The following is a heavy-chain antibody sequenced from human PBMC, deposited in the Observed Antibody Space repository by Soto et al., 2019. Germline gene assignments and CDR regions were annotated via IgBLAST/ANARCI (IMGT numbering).Heavy chain of an antibody. J-gene: IGHJ4*02. Sequence: SETLSLTCAVYGGSFSGYYWSWIRQPPGKGLEWIGEINHSVSTNFIPSLKSRVTISVDTSKNQFSLKLSSVTAADTAVYYCARGRHSIWFWFGELQLGYWGQGTLVTVSS. CDR1: GGSFSGYY. D-gene: IGHD3-10*01. CDR3: ARGRHSIWFWFGELQLGY. CDR2: INHSVST. V-gene: IGHV4-34*01.